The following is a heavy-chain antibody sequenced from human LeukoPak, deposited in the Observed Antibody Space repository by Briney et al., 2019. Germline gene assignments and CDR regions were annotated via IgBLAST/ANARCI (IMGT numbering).Heavy chain of an antibody. CDR1: GDSISSNNYY. V-gene: IGHV4-39*01. CDR3: ARQTAMVAD. CDR2: IYYSGST. D-gene: IGHD5-18*01. J-gene: IGHJ4*02. Sequence: SETLSLTCTVSGDSISSNNYYWGWIRQPPGKGLEWIGSIYYSGSTYYNPSLKSRVTISVDTSKNQFSLKLSSVTAADAAVYYCARQTAMVADWGQGTLVTVSS.